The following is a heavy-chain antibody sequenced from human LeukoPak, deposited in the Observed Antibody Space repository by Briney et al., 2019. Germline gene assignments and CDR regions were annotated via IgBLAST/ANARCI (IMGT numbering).Heavy chain of an antibody. CDR3: ARGKYSSGWYYFDY. CDR1: GFXFSSYA. V-gene: IGHV3-33*01. Sequence: GGSLRLSCGASGFXFSSYAIHWVRQAPGKGLEWVALIWYDGSNEDYADSLKGRFTISRDNSKNTLYLQMNSLRAEDTAVYYCARGKYSSGWYYFDYWGQGTLVTVSS. D-gene: IGHD6-19*01. J-gene: IGHJ4*02. CDR2: IWYDGSNE.